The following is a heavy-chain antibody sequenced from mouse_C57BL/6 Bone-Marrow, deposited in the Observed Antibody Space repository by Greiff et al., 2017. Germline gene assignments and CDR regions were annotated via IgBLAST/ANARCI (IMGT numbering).Heavy chain of an antibody. CDR2: IYPGGGYT. Sequence: QVQLQQSGAELVRPGTSVKMSCKASGYTFTNYWIGWAKQRPGHGLEWIGDIYPGGGYTNYNEKFKGKATLTADKSSSTAYMQFSSLTSEDSAIYYCARSPYYSNYGAMDYWGQGTSVTVSS. CDR1: GYTFTNYW. V-gene: IGHV1-63*01. D-gene: IGHD2-5*01. J-gene: IGHJ4*01. CDR3: ARSPYYSNYGAMDY.